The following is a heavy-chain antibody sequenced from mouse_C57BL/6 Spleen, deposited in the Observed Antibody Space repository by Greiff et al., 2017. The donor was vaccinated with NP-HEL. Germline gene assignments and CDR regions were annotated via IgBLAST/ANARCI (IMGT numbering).Heavy chain of an antibody. D-gene: IGHD1-1*01. Sequence: EVQLQQSGPELVKPGASVKMSCKASGYTFTDYNMHWVKQSHGKSLEWIGYINPNNGGTSYNQKFKGKATLTVNKSSSTAYMELRSLTSEDSAVYYCACYYYGSSYYFDYWGQGTTLTVSS. CDR3: ACYYYGSSYYFDY. V-gene: IGHV1-22*01. CDR2: INPNNGGT. CDR1: GYTFTDYN. J-gene: IGHJ2*01.